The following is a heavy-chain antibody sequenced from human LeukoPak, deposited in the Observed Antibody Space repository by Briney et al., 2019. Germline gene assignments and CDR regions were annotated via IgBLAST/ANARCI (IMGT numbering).Heavy chain of an antibody. V-gene: IGHV4-59*01. CDR2: IYYSGST. Sequence: SETLSLTCTVSGGSISSYYWSWVRQPPGKGLEWIGYIYYSGSTNYNPSLKSRVTISVDTSKNQFSLKLSSVTAADTAVYYCARERVNVLRYFDWYQAHDAFDIWGQGTMVTVSS. J-gene: IGHJ3*02. CDR3: ARERVNVLRYFDWYQAHDAFDI. CDR1: GGSISSYY. D-gene: IGHD3-9*01.